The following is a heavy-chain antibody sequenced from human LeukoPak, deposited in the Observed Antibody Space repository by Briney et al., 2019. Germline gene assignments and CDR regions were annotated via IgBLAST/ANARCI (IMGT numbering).Heavy chain of an antibody. V-gene: IGHV4-59*01. CDR1: GYSISNGYY. CDR2: IYYSGST. Sequence: SETLSLTCTVSGYSISNGYYWSWIRQPPGKGLEWIGYIYYSGSTNYNPSLKSRLTISVDTSKNQFSLKLNSVTATDTAVYYCARGANWFDPWGQGTLVTVSS. CDR3: ARGANWFDP. J-gene: IGHJ5*02.